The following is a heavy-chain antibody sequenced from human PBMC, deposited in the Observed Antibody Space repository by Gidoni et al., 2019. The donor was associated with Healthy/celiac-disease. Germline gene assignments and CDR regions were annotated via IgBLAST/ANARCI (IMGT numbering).Heavy chain of an antibody. CDR1: GYSFTSYW. CDR3: ARSRGTPSDQLLAPFDY. CDR2: IYPGESDT. V-gene: IGHV5-51*01. D-gene: IGHD2-2*01. Sequence: EVQLVPSGAAAQKPGASLQIFCKGSGYSFTSYWIGWVRPMPGKGLEWMGIIYPGESDTRYSPSCQGQVTISADKSISTAYLQWSSLKASDTAMDYGARSRGTPSDQLLAPFDYWGQGTLVTVSS. J-gene: IGHJ4*02.